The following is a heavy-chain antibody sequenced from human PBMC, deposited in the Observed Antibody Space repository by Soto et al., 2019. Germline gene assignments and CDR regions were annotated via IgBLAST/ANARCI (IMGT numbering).Heavy chain of an antibody. D-gene: IGHD4-4*01. CDR2: INHSGST. J-gene: IGHJ5*02. CDR1: GGSFSGYY. V-gene: IGHV4-34*01. CDR3: AGGGTVTYRGWFDP. Sequence: LPETLSLTCAVYGGSFSGYYWSWIRQPPGKGLEWIGEINHSGSTNYNPSLKSRVTISVDSSKNQFSLKLSSVTAADTAVYYCAGGGTVTYRGWFDPWGQGTLVTVSS.